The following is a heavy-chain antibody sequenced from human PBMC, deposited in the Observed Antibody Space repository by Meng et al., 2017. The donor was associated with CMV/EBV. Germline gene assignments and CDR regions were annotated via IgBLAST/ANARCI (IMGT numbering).Heavy chain of an antibody. CDR3: AKTQWAQRRNWFDP. V-gene: IGHV3-23*01. J-gene: IGHJ5*02. Sequence: GESLKISCAASGFTFSTYAMTWVRQAPGKGLEWVSLISGSGVSTYYADSVKGRFTISRDNSKNTLYLHMNILRAEDTAIYYCAKTQWAQRRNWFDPWGQGTRVTVSS. CDR1: GFTFSTYA. D-gene: IGHD2-8*01. CDR2: ISGSGVST.